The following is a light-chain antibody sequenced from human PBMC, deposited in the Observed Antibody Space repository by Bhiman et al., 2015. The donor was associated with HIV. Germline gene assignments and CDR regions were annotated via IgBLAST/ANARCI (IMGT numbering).Light chain of an antibody. CDR1: YIEGHT. CDR2: DDT. V-gene: IGLV3-21*02. CDR3: QVWDSFGDALVV. Sequence: GPGQTAWISCGGSYIEGHTVQWYQQRAGQAPVLVIYDDTDRPSGIPERFSGSNSGNEATLTINRAEPGDEADYYCQVWDSFGDALVVFGGGTKLTVL. J-gene: IGLJ2*01.